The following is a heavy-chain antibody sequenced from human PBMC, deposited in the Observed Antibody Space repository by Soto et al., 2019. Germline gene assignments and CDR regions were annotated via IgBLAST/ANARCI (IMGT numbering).Heavy chain of an antibody. CDR3: AKTGAAWTTVTGGFDY. V-gene: IGHV3-30*18. Sequence: QVPLVESGGGVVQPGRSLRLSCAASVFTFSSYGMHWVRPAPGKGLEWVAVISYDGSNKYYADSVKGRFTISRDNSKNTLYLQMNSLRAEDTAVYYCAKTGAAWTTVTGGFDYWGQGTLVTVSS. D-gene: IGHD4-4*01. CDR2: ISYDGSNK. J-gene: IGHJ4*02. CDR1: VFTFSSYG.